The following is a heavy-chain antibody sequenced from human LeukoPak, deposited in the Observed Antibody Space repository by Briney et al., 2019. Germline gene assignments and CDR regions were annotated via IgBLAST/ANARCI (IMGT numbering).Heavy chain of an antibody. V-gene: IGHV1-18*01. Sequence: ASVKVSCKASGYTFTSCGISWVRQAPGQGREWMGWISAYNGNTNYAQKLQGRVTMTTDTSTSTAYMELRSLRSDDTAVYYCARDRVTYDYVWGSYRFGYFDYWGQGTLVTVSS. J-gene: IGHJ4*02. CDR1: GYTFTSCG. CDR3: ARDRVTYDYVWGSYRFGYFDY. CDR2: ISAYNGNT. D-gene: IGHD3-16*02.